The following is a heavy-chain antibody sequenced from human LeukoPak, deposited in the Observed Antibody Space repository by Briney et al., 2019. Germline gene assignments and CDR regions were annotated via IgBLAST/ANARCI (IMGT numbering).Heavy chain of an antibody. CDR3: ARGGAEFLEWPFDY. D-gene: IGHD3-3*01. Sequence: KPSETLSLTCTVSGGSISSYYWSWIRQPARKGLEWIGRIYTSGSTNYNPSLKSRVTMSVDTSKNQFSLKLSSVTAADTAVYYCARGGAEFLEWPFDYWGQGTLVTVSS. CDR2: IYTSGST. V-gene: IGHV4-4*07. CDR1: GGSISSYY. J-gene: IGHJ4*02.